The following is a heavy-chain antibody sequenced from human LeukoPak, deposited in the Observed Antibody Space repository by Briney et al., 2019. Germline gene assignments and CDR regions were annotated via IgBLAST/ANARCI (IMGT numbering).Heavy chain of an antibody. CDR3: AKMVGDTTGFDY. CDR1: GFTFSSYS. V-gene: IGHV3-21*04. D-gene: IGHD1-26*01. J-gene: IGHJ4*02. Sequence: GGSLRLSCAASGFTFSSYSMNWVRQAPGKGLEWVSSISSSSSYIYYADSVKGRFTISRDNAKNSLYLQMNSLRAEDTAVYYCAKMVGDTTGFDYWGQGTLVTVSS. CDR2: ISSSSSYI.